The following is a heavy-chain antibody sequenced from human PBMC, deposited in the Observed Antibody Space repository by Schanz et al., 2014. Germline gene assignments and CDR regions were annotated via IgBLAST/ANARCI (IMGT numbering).Heavy chain of an antibody. D-gene: IGHD3-10*01. Sequence: DVQLVESGGGLVQPGKSLRLSCAASGFTFDEFAMHWVRQSPGKGLEWVSGISWNSASIGYADSVKGRFTISRDNAKNSLYLQMNSLTVDDTALYYCAKGRFGELSAFDIWGQGTMVTVSS. V-gene: IGHV3-9*01. J-gene: IGHJ3*02. CDR1: GFTFDEFA. CDR3: AKGRFGELSAFDI. CDR2: ISWNSASI.